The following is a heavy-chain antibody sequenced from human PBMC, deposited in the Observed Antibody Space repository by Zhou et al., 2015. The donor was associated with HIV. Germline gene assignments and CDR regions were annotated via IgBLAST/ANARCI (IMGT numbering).Heavy chain of an antibody. CDR2: IIPILGIA. J-gene: IGHJ4*02. D-gene: IGHD3-22*01. CDR3: ARDDLTYYYDSSGYYRTAPLDY. CDR1: GGTFSSYT. Sequence: QVQLVQSGAEVKKPGSSVKVSCKASGGTFSSYTISWVRQAPGQGLEWMGRIIPILGIANYAQKFQGRVTITADKSTSTAYMELSSLRSEDTAVYYCARDDLTYYYDSSGYYRTAPLDYWGQGTLVTVSS. V-gene: IGHV1-69*08.